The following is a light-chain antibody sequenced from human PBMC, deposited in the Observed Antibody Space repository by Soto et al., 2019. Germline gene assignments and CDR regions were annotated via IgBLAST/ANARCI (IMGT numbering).Light chain of an antibody. CDR2: FDS. Sequence: SYELSQPPSVSVAPGETAKITCGGDNIGTKGVHWYQQRPGQAPLLVMYFDSERPSGIPERLSGSNSENTATLIISRVEAGDEADFYCQVWDRRSGHLVFGGATKLTVL. V-gene: IGLV3-21*04. CDR3: QVWDRRSGHLV. J-gene: IGLJ2*01. CDR1: NIGTKG.